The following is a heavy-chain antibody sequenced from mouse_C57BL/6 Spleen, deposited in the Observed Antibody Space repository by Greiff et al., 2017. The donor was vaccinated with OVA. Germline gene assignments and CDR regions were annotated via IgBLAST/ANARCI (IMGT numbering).Heavy chain of an antibody. J-gene: IGHJ4*01. CDR3: TRSAYYSKFYAMDY. CDR1: GFTFSSYA. D-gene: IGHD2-5*01. Sequence: EVQLQESGEGLVKPGGSLKLSCAASGFTFSSYAMSWVRQTPEKRLEWVAYISSGGDYIYYADTVKGRFTISRDNARNTLYLQMSSLKSEDTAMYYCTRSAYYSKFYAMDYWGQGTSVTVSS. CDR2: ISSGGDYI. V-gene: IGHV5-9-1*02.